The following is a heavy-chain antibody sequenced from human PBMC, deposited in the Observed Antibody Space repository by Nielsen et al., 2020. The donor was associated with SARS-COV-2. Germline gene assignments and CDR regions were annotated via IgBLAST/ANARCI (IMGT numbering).Heavy chain of an antibody. CDR3: ARDLRTSGYWYFDL. CDR2: IIAAFGRP. CDR1: GFTFSSYY. V-gene: IGHV1-69*13. D-gene: IGHD3-10*01. J-gene: IGHJ2*01. Sequence: SVKVSCKASGFTFSSYYVHWVRQAPGQGPEWMGAIIAAFGRPTYARKFQGRLTISADESTSTAYMELSSLGSDDTAIYYCARDLRTSGYWYFDLWGRGTLVTVSS.